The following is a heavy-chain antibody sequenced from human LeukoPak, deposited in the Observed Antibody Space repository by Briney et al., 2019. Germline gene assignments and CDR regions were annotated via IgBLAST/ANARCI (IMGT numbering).Heavy chain of an antibody. CDR3: TSSAKAVTGTLDDY. CDR2: IRSKANTYAT. D-gene: IGHD6-19*01. V-gene: IGHV3-73*01. CDR1: GFIFSGSA. Sequence: SGGSLRLSCAASGFIFSGSAMHWVRQPSAKGLERVGRIRSKANTYATAYAASVKGRFTISRDDSKNTAYPEMNSLKTEDTAVYFCTSSAKAVTGTLDDYWGQGTLVTVSS. J-gene: IGHJ4*02.